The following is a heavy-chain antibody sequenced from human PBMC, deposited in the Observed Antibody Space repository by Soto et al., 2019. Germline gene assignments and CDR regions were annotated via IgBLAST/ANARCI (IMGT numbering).Heavy chain of an antibody. V-gene: IGHV1-69*01. D-gene: IGHD2-8*01. Sequence: QVQLVQSGAEVKKPGSSLKLSCRASGGSFTSYSISRLRQAPGQGLEWMGGIIPVFGTTSYAQRLQGRVTITADESTSTAYLDLSSLISEDTAVYYCARDPRIYCTSSRCHSYFDSWGQGTLVTVSS. CDR1: GGSFTSYS. CDR2: IIPVFGTT. J-gene: IGHJ4*02. CDR3: ARDPRIYCTSSRCHSYFDS.